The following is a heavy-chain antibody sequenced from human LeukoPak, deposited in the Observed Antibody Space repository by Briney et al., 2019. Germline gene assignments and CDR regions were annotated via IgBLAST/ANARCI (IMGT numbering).Heavy chain of an antibody. CDR2: IYYSGST. CDR1: GGSISSYY. J-gene: IGHJ6*03. Sequence: SEILSLTCTVSGGSISSYYWSWIRQPPGKGLEWIGYIYYSGSTNYNPSLKSRVTISVDTSKNQFSLKLSSVTAADTAVYYCASMRGGSGWYGYYYMDVWGKGTTVTVSS. V-gene: IGHV4-59*01. D-gene: IGHD6-19*01. CDR3: ASMRGGSGWYGYYYMDV.